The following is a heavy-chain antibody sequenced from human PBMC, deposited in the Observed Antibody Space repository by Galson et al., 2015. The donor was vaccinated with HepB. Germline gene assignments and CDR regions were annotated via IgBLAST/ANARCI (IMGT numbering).Heavy chain of an antibody. J-gene: IGHJ4*02. CDR3: ARKVQLLPPTEVCHFDY. CDR2: ISYDGSNK. Sequence: SLRLSCAASGFTFSSYAMHWVRQAPGKGLEWVAVISYDGSNKYYADSVEGRFTISRDNSKNTLYLQLNRLRAEDTAVYYCARKVQLLPPTEVCHFDYWGQGTLVTVSS. D-gene: IGHD2-2*01. CDR1: GFTFSSYA. V-gene: IGHV3-30*04.